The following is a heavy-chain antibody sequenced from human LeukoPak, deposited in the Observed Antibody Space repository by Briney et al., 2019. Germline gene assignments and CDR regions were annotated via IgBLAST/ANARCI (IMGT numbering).Heavy chain of an antibody. V-gene: IGHV1-18*01. D-gene: IGHD3-3*01. J-gene: IGHJ4*02. Sequence: SCXXXXYTFXXXGISWVRQAPGQGVEWMGWISPYNSNTTYAQKLQGRVTITTDTSTSTAYMELRSLRSDYTAVYYCARDSRFFEWLDTNYFDYWGQGTLVTVSS. CDR2: ISPYNSNT. CDR1: XYTFXXXG. CDR3: ARDSRFFEWLDTNYFDY.